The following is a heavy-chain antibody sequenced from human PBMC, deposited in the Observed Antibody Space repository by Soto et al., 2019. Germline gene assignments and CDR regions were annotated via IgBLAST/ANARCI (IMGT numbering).Heavy chain of an antibody. Sequence: SETLSLTCTVSGGYVSSGSYYWSWIRQPPGKGLEWIGYIYYSGSTNYNPSLKSRVTISVDTSKNQFSLKLSSVTAADTAVYYCARGRSIAARPGWFDPWGQGTLVTVSS. CDR1: GGYVSSGSYY. D-gene: IGHD6-6*01. V-gene: IGHV4-61*01. CDR3: ARGRSIAARPGWFDP. J-gene: IGHJ5*02. CDR2: IYYSGST.